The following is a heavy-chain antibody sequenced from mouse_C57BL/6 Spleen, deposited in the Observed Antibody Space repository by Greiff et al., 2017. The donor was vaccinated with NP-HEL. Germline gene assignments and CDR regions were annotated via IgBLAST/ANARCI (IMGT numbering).Heavy chain of an antibody. D-gene: IGHD3-3*01. J-gene: IGHJ1*03. CDR1: GFTFSSYG. CDR3: ARRAGSYFDV. Sequence: EVQVVESGGDLVKPGGSLKLSCAASGFTFSSYGMSWVRQTPDKRLEWVATISSGGSYTYYPDSVKGRFTISRDNAKNTLYLQMSSLKSEDTAMYYCARRAGSYFDVWGTGTTVTVSS. CDR2: ISSGGSYT. V-gene: IGHV5-6*01.